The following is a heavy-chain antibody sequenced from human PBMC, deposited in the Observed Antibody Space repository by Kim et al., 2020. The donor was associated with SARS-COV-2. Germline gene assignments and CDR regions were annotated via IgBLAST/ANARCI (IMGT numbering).Heavy chain of an antibody. J-gene: IGHJ5*02. CDR1: GFIFSTYG. D-gene: IGHD1-26*01. V-gene: IGHV3-30*18. Sequence: GGSLRLSCAASGFIFSTYGMHWVRQAPGKGLEWVAVISYDGNNKYYADFVKGRFIISRDNSKNTLYLQMNSLRAEDTAVYYCAKDGYSGSDYPNDPWGQGNLVTVSS. CDR2: ISYDGNNK. CDR3: AKDGYSGSDYPNDP.